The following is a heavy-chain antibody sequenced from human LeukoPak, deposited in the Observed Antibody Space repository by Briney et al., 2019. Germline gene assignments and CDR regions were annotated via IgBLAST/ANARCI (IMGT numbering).Heavy chain of an antibody. CDR1: GGSISGSRSY. Sequence: PSETLSLTCTVSGGSISGSRSYWGWIRQPPGKGLEWIGSVFHSGTTYYNPSLKSRITISVDTSKNQFSLKLSPVTAADTAVYYCAQKAPYSPAYSQHWGQGTLVTVSS. CDR3: AQKAPYSPAYSQH. CDR2: VFHSGTT. J-gene: IGHJ1*01. V-gene: IGHV4-39*07. D-gene: IGHD2-15*01.